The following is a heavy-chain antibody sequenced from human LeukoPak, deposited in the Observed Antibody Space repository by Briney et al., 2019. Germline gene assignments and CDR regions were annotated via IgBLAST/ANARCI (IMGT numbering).Heavy chain of an antibody. D-gene: IGHD3-22*01. CDR3: ARRPRDTSGYYLGAFHD. CDR2: IGASGADT. Sequence: GGSLRLSCPPSGFTFTNYAMTWVRQAPGRGRGWVSFIGASGADTYYSDSVKGRFTVSRDNSQNTLFLHMSSLRAEDTAVYFCARRPRDTSGYYLGAFHDWGQGTTVTVSS. V-gene: IGHV3-23*01. CDR1: GFTFTNYA. J-gene: IGHJ3*01.